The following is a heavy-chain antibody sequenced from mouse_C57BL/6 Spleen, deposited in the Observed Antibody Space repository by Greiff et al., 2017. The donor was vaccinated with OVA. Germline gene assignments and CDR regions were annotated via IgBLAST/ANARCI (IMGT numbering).Heavy chain of an antibody. D-gene: IGHD2-4*01. CDR3: ARGGLRRDYYAMDY. J-gene: IGHJ4*01. CDR2: ISDGGSYT. CDR1: GFTFSSYA. V-gene: IGHV5-4*03. Sequence: EVKVEESGGGLVKPGGSLKLSCAASGFTFSSYAMSWVRQTPEKRLEWVATISDGGSYTYYPDNVKGRFTISRDNAKNNLYLQMSHLKSEDTAMYYCARGGLRRDYYAMDYWGQGTSVTVSS.